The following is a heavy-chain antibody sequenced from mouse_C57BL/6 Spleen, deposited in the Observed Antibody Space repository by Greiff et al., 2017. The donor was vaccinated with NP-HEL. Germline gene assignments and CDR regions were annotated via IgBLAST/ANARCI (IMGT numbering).Heavy chain of an antibody. V-gene: IGHV1-12*01. Sequence: LQESGAELVRPGASVKMSCKASGYTFTSYNMHWVKQKPRQGLEWIGTIYPGNGDTYYNQKFKGKATLTVDKSSRKAYMQLSSLTSEYSAVYFCASHVSSFWYFDVWGTGTTVTVSS. CDR1: GYTFTSYN. D-gene: IGHD1-1*01. CDR2: IYPGNGDT. CDR3: ASHVSSFWYFDV. J-gene: IGHJ1*03.